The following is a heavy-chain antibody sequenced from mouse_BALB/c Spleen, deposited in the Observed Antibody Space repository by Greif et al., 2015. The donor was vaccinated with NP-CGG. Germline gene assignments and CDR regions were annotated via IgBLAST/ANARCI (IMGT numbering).Heavy chain of an antibody. CDR3: AREDGYLDY. J-gene: IGHJ2*01. CDR2: INPGSGGT. D-gene: IGHD2-3*01. V-gene: IGHV1-54*03. Sequence: VQLQQSGAELVRPGTSVKVSCKASGYAFTNYLIEWVKQRPGQGLEWIGVINPGSGGTNYNEKFKGKATLTADKSSSTAYMQLSSLTSDDSAVYFCAREDGYLDYWGQGTTLTVSS. CDR1: GYAFTNYL.